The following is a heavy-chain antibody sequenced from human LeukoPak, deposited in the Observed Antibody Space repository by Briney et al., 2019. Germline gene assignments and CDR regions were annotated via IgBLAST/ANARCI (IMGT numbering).Heavy chain of an antibody. Sequence: GGSLRLSCTVSGFTVSSNSMSWVRQAPGKGLEWVSSISSSSSYIYYADSVKGRFTISRDNAKNSLYLQMNSLRAEDTAVYYCARVQGREGTLDYWGQGTLVTVSS. CDR3: ARVQGREGTLDY. CDR2: ISSSSSYI. CDR1: GFTVSSNS. J-gene: IGHJ4*02. D-gene: IGHD1-14*01. V-gene: IGHV3-21*01.